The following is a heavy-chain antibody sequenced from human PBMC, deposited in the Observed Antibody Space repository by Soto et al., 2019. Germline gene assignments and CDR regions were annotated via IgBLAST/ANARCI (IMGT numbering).Heavy chain of an antibody. CDR1: GFTFSSYS. D-gene: IGHD3-10*01. V-gene: IGHV3-48*02. J-gene: IGHJ6*02. Sequence: GGSLRLSCAASGFTFSSYSINWLRQAPGKGLEWVSYISSSSSTIYYADSLKGRFTISRDNAKNSLYLQMNSLRDEDTAVYYCARDSSPPGARYYYYYGMDVWGQGTTVTVSS. CDR2: ISSSSSTI. CDR3: ARDSSPPGARYYYYYGMDV.